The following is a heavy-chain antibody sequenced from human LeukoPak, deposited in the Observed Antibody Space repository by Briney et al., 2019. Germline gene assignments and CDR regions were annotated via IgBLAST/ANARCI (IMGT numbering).Heavy chain of an antibody. J-gene: IGHJ4*02. Sequence: GESLQISCKGSGYSFTSYWIGWVRQVPGKGLEWMGIIYPGDSDTRYSPSFQGQVTISADKSISTAYLQWSSLKASDTAMYYCARSYDSSGLSGTCLDYWGQGTLVTVSS. V-gene: IGHV5-51*01. D-gene: IGHD3-22*01. CDR1: GYSFTSYW. CDR3: ARSYDSSGLSGTCLDY. CDR2: IYPGDSDT.